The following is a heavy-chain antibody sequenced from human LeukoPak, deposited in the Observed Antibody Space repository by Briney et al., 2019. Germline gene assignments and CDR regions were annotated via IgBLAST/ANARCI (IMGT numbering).Heavy chain of an antibody. V-gene: IGHV1-2*02. D-gene: IGHD3-22*01. J-gene: IGHJ4*02. CDR1: GYTFTGYY. CDR2: INPTSGGT. CDR3: ARGDYYDSGVYYYD. Sequence: ASVKVSCKASGYTFTGYYMHWVRQAPGQGLEWLGWINPTSGGTNYAQKFQGRVTMTRDTSISTAYMELSRLRSDGTAVYYCARGDYYDSGVYYYDWGQGTLVTVSS.